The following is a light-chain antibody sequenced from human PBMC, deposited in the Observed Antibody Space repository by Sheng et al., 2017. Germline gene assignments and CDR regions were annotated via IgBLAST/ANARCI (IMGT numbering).Light chain of an antibody. J-gene: IGKJ4*01. CDR3: QQYGSSPLT. CDR2: GAS. V-gene: IGKV3-20*01. CDR1: QSVSRSY. Sequence: EIVLTQSPGTLSLSPGERGTLSCRASQSVSRSYLAWYQQKPGQAPRLLISGASSRATGIPDRFSGGGSGTDFTLTISRLEPEDFAVYYCQQYGSSPLTFGGGTKVEI.